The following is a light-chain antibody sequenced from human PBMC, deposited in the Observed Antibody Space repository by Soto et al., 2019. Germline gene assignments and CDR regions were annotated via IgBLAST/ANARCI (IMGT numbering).Light chain of an antibody. V-gene: IGKV3-20*01. CDR2: DAS. J-gene: IGKJ4*01. Sequence: EFVLTQSPGTLSLSPGERATLSCRASQTVRNNYLAWYQQKPCQAPRLLIYDASSRATGIPDRFSGGGSGTDFTLTISSLQSEDFAVYYCQQYNKWPPLTFGGGTKVDIK. CDR1: QTVRNNY. CDR3: QQYNKWPPLT.